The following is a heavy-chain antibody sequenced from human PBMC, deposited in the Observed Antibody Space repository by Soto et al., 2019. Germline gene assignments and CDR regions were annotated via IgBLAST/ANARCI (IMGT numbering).Heavy chain of an antibody. CDR3: ARHAGGRYNWFDP. Sequence: EVQLVQSGAEVKKPGESLRSYCKGAGYSFTSYWISWVRQMPGKGLEWMGRIDPSDSYTNYSPSFQGHVTISADKSISTAYLQWSSLKASDTAMYYCARHAGGRYNWFDPWGQGTLVTVSS. CDR1: GYSFTSYW. D-gene: IGHD6-19*01. CDR2: IDPSDSYT. V-gene: IGHV5-10-1*01. J-gene: IGHJ5*02.